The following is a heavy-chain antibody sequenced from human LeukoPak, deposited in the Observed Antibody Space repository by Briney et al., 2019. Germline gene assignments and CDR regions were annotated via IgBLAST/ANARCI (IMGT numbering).Heavy chain of an antibody. CDR3: ARISSSWYESHHFDY. J-gene: IGHJ4*02. D-gene: IGHD6-13*01. V-gene: IGHV1-46*01. CDR2: INPSGGST. CDR1: GYTFTSYY. Sequence: ASVKVSCKASGYTFTSYYMHWVRQAPGQGLEWMGIINPSGGSTSYAQKFQGRVTMTRDMSTSTVYMELSSLRSEDTAVYYCARISSSWYESHHFDYWGQGTLVTVSS.